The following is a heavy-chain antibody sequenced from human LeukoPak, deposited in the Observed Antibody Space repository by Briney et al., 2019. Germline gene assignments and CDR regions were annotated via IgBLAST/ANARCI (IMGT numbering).Heavy chain of an antibody. J-gene: IGHJ6*02. CDR2: INPNSGGT. CDR3: AADSRVYSSSSEDYYYYGMDV. V-gene: IGHV1-2*06. D-gene: IGHD6-6*01. CDR1: GYTFTGYY. Sequence: ASVKVSCKASGYTFTGYYMHWVRQAPGQGLEWMGRINPNSGGTNYAQKFQERVTITRDMSTSTAYMELSSLRSEDTAVYYCAADSRVYSSSSEDYYYYGMDVWGQGTTVTVSS.